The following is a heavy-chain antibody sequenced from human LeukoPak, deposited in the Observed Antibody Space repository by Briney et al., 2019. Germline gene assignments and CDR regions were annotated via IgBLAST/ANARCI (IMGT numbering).Heavy chain of an antibody. CDR1: GGSISTYY. J-gene: IGHJ3*02. CDR2: VYYTGST. V-gene: IGHV4-59*08. Sequence: SETLPLTCTVSGGSISTYYWNWIRQPPGKGLEWIGYVYYTGSTNYNPSLKSRVTISVDTSKNQFSLKLSSVTAADTAVHYCARRVVVTGIILYAFDIWGQGTMVTVSS. D-gene: IGHD2-21*02. CDR3: ARRVVVTGIILYAFDI.